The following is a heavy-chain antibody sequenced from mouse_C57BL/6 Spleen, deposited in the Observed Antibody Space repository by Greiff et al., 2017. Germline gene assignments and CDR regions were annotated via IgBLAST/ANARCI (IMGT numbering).Heavy chain of an antibody. D-gene: IGHD1-1*01. CDR1: GYTFTSYW. CDR2: IDPSDSYT. Sequence: QVQLKQPGAELVMPGASVKLSCKASGYTFTSYWMHWVKQRPGQGLEWIGEIDPSDSYTNYNQKFKGKSTLTVDKSSSTAYMQLSSLTSEDSAVYYCERRSLITTDFDYWGQGTTLTVSS. J-gene: IGHJ2*01. CDR3: ERRSLITTDFDY. V-gene: IGHV1-69*01.